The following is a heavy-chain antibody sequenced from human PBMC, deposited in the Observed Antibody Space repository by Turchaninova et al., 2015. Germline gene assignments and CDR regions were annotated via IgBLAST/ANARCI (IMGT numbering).Heavy chain of an antibody. D-gene: IGHD2/OR15-2a*01. V-gene: IGHV4-39*01. J-gene: IGHJ4*02. CDR2: VYHSGYT. CDR3: ARQRLEYYFDY. CDR1: GGSITSSRYY. Sequence: QLQLQESGPGLVKPSETLSPSCTVSGGSITSSRYYWGWIRQPPGKGLEWIGSVYHSGYTYQNPSLKSRVTISVDTSKNQFSLKLTSVTAADTAVYYCARQRLEYYFDYWGQGTLVTVSS.